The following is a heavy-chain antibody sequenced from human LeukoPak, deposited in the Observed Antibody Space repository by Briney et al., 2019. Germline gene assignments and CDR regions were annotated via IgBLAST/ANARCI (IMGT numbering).Heavy chain of an antibody. CDR3: VRDKRATRNFDY. V-gene: IGHV4-30-2*01. CDR2: IYHSGST. J-gene: IGHJ4*02. D-gene: IGHD5-24*01. CDR1: GGSISSGGYY. Sequence: PSQTLSLTCTVSGGSISSGGYYWSWIRQPPGKGLEWIGYIYHSGSTYYNPSLKSRVTISVDRSKNQFSLKLSSVTAADTAVYYCVRDKRATRNFDYWGQGTLVTVSS.